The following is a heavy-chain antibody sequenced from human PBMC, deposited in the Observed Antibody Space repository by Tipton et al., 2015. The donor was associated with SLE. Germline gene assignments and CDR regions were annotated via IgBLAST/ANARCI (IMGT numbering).Heavy chain of an antibody. CDR2: IYHSGST. CDR3: ARDTDYGGNYFDS. Sequence: TLSLTCAVSGGSISSGGYSWSWIRQRPGKGLDWIGYIYHSGSTYYNPSLKSRVTMSVDRSKNQFSLKLSSVTAADTAVYYCARDTDYGGNYFDSWGQGTLVSVSS. CDR1: GGSISSGGYS. D-gene: IGHD4-23*01. J-gene: IGHJ4*02. V-gene: IGHV4-30-2*01.